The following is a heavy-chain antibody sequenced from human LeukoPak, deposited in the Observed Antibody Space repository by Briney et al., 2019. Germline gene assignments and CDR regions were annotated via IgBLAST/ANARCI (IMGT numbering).Heavy chain of an antibody. Sequence: PGGSLRLSCAASGFTFHDYAMHWVRQVPGKGLEWVSGITWNSGSVLYADSVRGRFTISSDNAKNSLYLQMNSLRPEDMAFYYCAKGLGVASLIVDALDMWGQGTMVTV. J-gene: IGHJ3*02. CDR3: AKGLGVASLIVDALDM. CDR2: ITWNSGSV. V-gene: IGHV3-9*03. CDR1: GFTFHDYA. D-gene: IGHD3/OR15-3a*01.